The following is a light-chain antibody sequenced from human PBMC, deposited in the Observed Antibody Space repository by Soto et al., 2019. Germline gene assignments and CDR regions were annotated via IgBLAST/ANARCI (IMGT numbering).Light chain of an antibody. J-gene: IGLJ1*01. CDR1: SSDVGGFNY. CDR3: NSYTSSSTYV. Sequence: QSARTQPASVSGSPGQLITISCTGTSSDVGGFNYVSWYQQHPGKAPKLMIYDVTNRPSGVSYRFSGSKSGNTASLTISGLQAEDEADYYCNSYTSSSTYVFGTGTKVTVL. V-gene: IGLV2-14*03. CDR2: DVT.